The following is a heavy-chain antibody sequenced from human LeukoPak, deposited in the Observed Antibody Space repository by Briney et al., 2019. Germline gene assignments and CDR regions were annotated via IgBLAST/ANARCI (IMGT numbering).Heavy chain of an antibody. CDR2: IFKSDNT. J-gene: IGHJ5*02. Sequence: SESLSLTCTVSGASISTTGYCWVWLRQSPGRDLEWIGSIFKSDNTFYNMSLKSRVTISVDTSKNAFSLNLTSVTASDTAVYYCAGTGIRNWFDPWGQGILVTVSS. V-gene: IGHV4-39*01. D-gene: IGHD1-14*01. CDR1: GASISTTGYC. CDR3: AGTGIRNWFDP.